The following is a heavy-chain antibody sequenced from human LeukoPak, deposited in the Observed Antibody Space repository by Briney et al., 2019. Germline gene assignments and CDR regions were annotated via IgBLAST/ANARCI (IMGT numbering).Heavy chain of an antibody. CDR2: IRSDGSST. CDR1: GFTFSSYW. D-gene: IGHD3-10*01. J-gene: IGHJ4*02. CDR3: ARASGSGSHYPFDY. Sequence: TGGSLRLSCAASGFTFSSYWMHWVRQAPGKGLVWVSHIRSDGSSTNYADSVKGRFTISRDNGKSTLYLQMNSLRAGDTAVYYCARASGSGSHYPFDYWGQGTLVTVSS. V-gene: IGHV3-74*01.